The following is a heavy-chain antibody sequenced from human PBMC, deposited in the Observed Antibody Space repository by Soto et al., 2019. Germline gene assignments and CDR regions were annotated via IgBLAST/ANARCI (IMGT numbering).Heavy chain of an antibody. J-gene: IGHJ6*02. CDR2: INDTGST. D-gene: IGHD3-10*01. Sequence: SETLSLTCAVYGGPFSAYYWSWIRQPPGKGLEWIGEINDTGSTNYNPSLKSRVTISVDTSRSQFSLRLSSVTAADTAVYYCARSCGSAGCYSRMYSLDSGSYKPHYSYGMDVWGQGTTVT. CDR3: ARSCGSAGCYSRMYSLDSGSYKPHYSYGMDV. CDR1: GGPFSAYY. V-gene: IGHV4-34*01.